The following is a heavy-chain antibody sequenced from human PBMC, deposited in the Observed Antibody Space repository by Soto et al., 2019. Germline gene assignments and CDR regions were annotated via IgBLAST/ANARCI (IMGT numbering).Heavy chain of an antibody. CDR2: ITVYNGHT. Sequence: ASVKVSCKTSGYSFPDYSINWVRQAPGQGLEWLGWITVYNGHTNYAPSLQGRITITTDTATSTVYMELTTLRSDDTAVYYCAKDQLYIRGVIHNWLDPWGQGTLVTVSS. CDR1: GYSFPDYS. V-gene: IGHV1-18*01. CDR3: AKDQLYIRGVIHNWLDP. D-gene: IGHD3-10*02. J-gene: IGHJ5*02.